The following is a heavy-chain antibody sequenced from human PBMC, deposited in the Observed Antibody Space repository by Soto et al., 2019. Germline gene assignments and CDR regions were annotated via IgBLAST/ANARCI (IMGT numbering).Heavy chain of an antibody. CDR2: IKEDGSEK. V-gene: IGHV3-7*03. J-gene: IGHJ4*02. D-gene: IGHD3-16*01. CDR1: GFTFSRYW. Sequence: AXESLRLSCAASGFTFSRYWMSWVRQAPGKGLEWVANIKEDGSEKNDVDSVRGRFTISRDNAKNSLYLQMNSLRVEDTAVYYCAKGGHIDYCGQGTLVTVSS. CDR3: AKGGHIDY.